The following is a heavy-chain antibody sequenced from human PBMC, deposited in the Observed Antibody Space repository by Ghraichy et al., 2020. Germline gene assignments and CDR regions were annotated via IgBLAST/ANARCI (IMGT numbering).Heavy chain of an antibody. V-gene: IGHV3-48*02. CDR1: GFTFSSYS. CDR2: ITGSGSYR. CDR3: ARGSTVVSFYYYGGMDV. J-gene: IGHJ6*02. D-gene: IGHD4-23*01. Sequence: GGSLRLSCVGSGFTFSSYSMNWVRQSPGKGLEWVSYITGSGSYRTYADSVKGRFTISRDNARNTLYLEMNSLRDEDRAVYYCARGSTVVSFYYYGGMDVWGQGTPVTVSS.